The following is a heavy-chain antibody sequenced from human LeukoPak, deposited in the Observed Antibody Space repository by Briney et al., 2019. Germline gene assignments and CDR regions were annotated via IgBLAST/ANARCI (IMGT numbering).Heavy chain of an antibody. V-gene: IGHV3-74*01. CDR3: ARGASVAVAGASP. CDR2: INPEGSGT. Sequence: GGSLRLSCAASGFTFTRYWMHWVRQTPGKGLVWVSRINPEGSGTGYADSVKGRFTISRDNAKNTLYLQMNSLRAEDTAVYYCARGASVAVAGASPWGRGTLVTVSS. CDR1: GFTFTRYW. J-gene: IGHJ1*01. D-gene: IGHD6-13*01.